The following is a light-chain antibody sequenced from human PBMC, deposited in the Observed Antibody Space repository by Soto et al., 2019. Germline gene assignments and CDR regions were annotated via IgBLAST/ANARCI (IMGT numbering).Light chain of an antibody. V-gene: IGLV1-40*01. CDR3: QSYDSSLSGVI. J-gene: IGLJ2*01. CDR1: SSNIGAGFD. Sequence: QAVVTQPPSVSGAPGQRGTISCTGSSSNIGAGFDVHWYQHLPGTAPKVLIYGNNNRPSGVPDRFSGSQSGTSASLAITGLQAEDEADYYCQSYDSSLSGVIFGGGTKLTVL. CDR2: GNN.